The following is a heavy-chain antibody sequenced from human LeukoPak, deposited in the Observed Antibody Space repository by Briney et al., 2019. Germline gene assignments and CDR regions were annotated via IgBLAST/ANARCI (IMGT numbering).Heavy chain of an antibody. J-gene: IGHJ5*02. V-gene: IGHV4-38-2*02. D-gene: IGHD3-22*01. CDR2: IYHSGST. Sequence: SETLSLTCTVSGYSISSGYYWGWIRQPPGKGLEWIGSIYHSGSTYYNPSLKSRVSISVDTSKNQFSLKLSSVTAADTAVYYCARDRQHYYDSSGYRPWFDPWGQGTLVTVSS. CDR3: ARDRQHYYDSSGYRPWFDP. CDR1: GYSISSGYY.